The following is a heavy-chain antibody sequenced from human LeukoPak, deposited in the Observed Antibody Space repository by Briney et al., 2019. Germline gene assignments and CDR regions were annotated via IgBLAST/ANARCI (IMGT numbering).Heavy chain of an antibody. V-gene: IGHV1-18*01. CDR2: ISAYSGNT. Sequence: ASVKVSCKASGYTFTSYGISSVRQAPGQGLEWMGWISAYSGNTNYAQKLQGRVTMTTDTSTSTAYMELRSLRSDDTAVYYCARDIPHCSSTSCKGGEDAFDIWGQGTMVTVSS. J-gene: IGHJ3*02. CDR3: ARDIPHCSSTSCKGGEDAFDI. D-gene: IGHD2-2*01. CDR1: GYTFTSYG.